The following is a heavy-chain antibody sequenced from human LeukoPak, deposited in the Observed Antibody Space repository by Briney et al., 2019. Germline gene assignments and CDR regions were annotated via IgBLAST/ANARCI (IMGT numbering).Heavy chain of an antibody. V-gene: IGHV3-21*01. CDR3: ARKTVGDFDY. CDR1: GFTFSSYS. D-gene: IGHD1-26*01. Sequence: GGSLRLSCAASGFTFSSYSMNWVRQAPGKGLEWVSSISSSSSYVYYADSVKGRFTISRDNAKNSLYLQMNSLRAEDTAVYYCARKTVGDFDYWGQGTLVTVSS. J-gene: IGHJ4*02. CDR2: ISSSSSYV.